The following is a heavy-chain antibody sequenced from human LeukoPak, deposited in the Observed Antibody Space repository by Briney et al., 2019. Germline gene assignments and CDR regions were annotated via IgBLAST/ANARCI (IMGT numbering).Heavy chain of an antibody. D-gene: IGHD3-10*01. J-gene: IGHJ6*03. V-gene: IGHV3-74*01. CDR1: GFTLSNFW. CDR2: INNDGSGT. Sequence: GGSLRLSCAASGFTLSNFWMQWVRQAPGKELVWVSRINNDGSGTTYADSVKGRFTISRDSAKNTLYLQMNSLRAEDTAVYYCARDHRGSGSRYYYYYMDVWGKGTTVTISS. CDR3: ARDHRGSGSRYYYYYMDV.